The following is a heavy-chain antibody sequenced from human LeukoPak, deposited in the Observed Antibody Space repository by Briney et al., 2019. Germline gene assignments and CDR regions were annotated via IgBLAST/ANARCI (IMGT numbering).Heavy chain of an antibody. V-gene: IGHV1-2*02. D-gene: IGHD5-18*01. CDR3: AREIGPRQLHLWGSAFDY. J-gene: IGHJ4*02. Sequence: GASVKVSCKASGFTFNAYNIHWVRQAPGQGREWMGWINPKSGGANYAQKFQCRVTMTRDTSTSTVYMELRSLRSEDTAVYYCAREIGPRQLHLWGSAFDYWGQGTLVTVSS. CDR1: GFTFNAYN. CDR2: INPKSGGA.